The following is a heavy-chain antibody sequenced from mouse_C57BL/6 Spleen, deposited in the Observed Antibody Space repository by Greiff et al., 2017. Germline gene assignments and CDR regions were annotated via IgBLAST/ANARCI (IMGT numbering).Heavy chain of an antibody. CDR2: ISYSGST. Sequence: EVKLVESGPGLAKPSQTLSLTCSVTGYSITSDYWNWIRKFPGNKLEYMGYISYSGSTYYNPSLKSRISITRDTSKDQYYLQLNSVTTEDTATYYCARSIYYGNYDWYFDVWGTGTTVTVSS. V-gene: IGHV3-8*01. D-gene: IGHD2-1*01. CDR3: ARSIYYGNYDWYFDV. J-gene: IGHJ1*03. CDR1: GYSITSDY.